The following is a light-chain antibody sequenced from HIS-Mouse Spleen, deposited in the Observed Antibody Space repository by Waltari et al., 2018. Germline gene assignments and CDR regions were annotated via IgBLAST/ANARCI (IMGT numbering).Light chain of an antibody. Sequence: SYELTQPPSVSVSPGQTASITCSGDKLGDKYACWYQQKPGQSPVLVIYQDSKRPSGIPERFSGSNSENTATLTISGTQAMDEADYYCQAWDSSYSVFGGGTKLTVL. J-gene: IGLJ2*01. CDR3: QAWDSSYSV. V-gene: IGLV3-1*01. CDR1: KLGDKY. CDR2: QDS.